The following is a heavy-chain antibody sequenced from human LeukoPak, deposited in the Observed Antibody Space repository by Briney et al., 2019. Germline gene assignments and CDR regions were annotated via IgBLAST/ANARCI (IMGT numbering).Heavy chain of an antibody. V-gene: IGHV4-39*07. CDR1: GGSISSSSYY. Sequence: SETLSLTCTVSGGSISSSSYYWGWIRQPPGKGLEWIGSIYYSGSTYYNPSLKSRVTISVDTSKNQFSLKLSSVTAADTAVYYCARDAFWSGYASIDYWGQGTLVAVSS. D-gene: IGHD3-3*01. J-gene: IGHJ4*02. CDR2: IYYSGST. CDR3: ARDAFWSGYASIDY.